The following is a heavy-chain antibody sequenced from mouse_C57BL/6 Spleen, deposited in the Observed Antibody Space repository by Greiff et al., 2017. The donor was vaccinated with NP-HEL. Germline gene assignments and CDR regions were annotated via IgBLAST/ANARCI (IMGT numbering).Heavy chain of an antibody. D-gene: IGHD2-1*01. CDR3: ARGGARYYGNYYAMDY. Sequence: DVKLQESGPELVKPGASVKIPCKASGYTFTDYNMDWVKQSHGKSLEWIGDINPNNGGTIYNQKFKGKATLTVDKSSSTAYMELRSLTSEDTAVYYCARGGARYYGNYYAMDYWGQGTSVTVSS. V-gene: IGHV1-18*01. CDR1: GYTFTDYN. CDR2: INPNNGGT. J-gene: IGHJ4*01.